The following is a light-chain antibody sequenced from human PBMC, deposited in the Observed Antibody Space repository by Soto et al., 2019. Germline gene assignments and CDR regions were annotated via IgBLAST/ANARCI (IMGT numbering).Light chain of an antibody. CDR1: QSVSSY. J-gene: IGKJ4*01. CDR3: QRRSNWPPGLT. Sequence: EIVLTQSPATLSLSPGERATLSCRASQSVSSYLAWYQQKPGQAPRLLIYDASNRATGIPARFSGSGSGTDFNLTISSLGPRAFEVYYCQRRSNWPPGLTFGGGTKVEIK. CDR2: DAS. V-gene: IGKV3-11*01.